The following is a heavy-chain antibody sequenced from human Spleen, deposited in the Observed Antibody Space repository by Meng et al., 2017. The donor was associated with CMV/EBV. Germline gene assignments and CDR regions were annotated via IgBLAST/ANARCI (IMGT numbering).Heavy chain of an antibody. D-gene: IGHD3-9*01. Sequence: LSLTCAASGFTFSNAWMTWVRQAPGKGLEWVGRIKSQTNGGTTDSAAPLKGRFTISRDDSKNTLYLQMNSLKTEDTAVYYCTTTLTTYDILTGYLPTDYWGQGILVTVSS. J-gene: IGHJ4*02. CDR2: IKSQTNGGTT. CDR3: TTTLTTYDILTGYLPTDY. V-gene: IGHV3-15*01. CDR1: GFTFSNAW.